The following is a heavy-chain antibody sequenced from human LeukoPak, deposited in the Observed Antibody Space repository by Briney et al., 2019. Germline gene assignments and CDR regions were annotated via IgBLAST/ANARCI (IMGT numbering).Heavy chain of an antibody. CDR3: AREYYYDSSGYFY. Sequence: GASVKVSCKASGYTFTSYAMNWVRQAPGQGLEWMGWISAYSGNTNYAQKLQGRVTMTTDTSTSTAYMELRSLRSDDTAVYYCAREYYYDSSGYFYWGQGTLVTVSS. CDR1: GYTFTSYA. J-gene: IGHJ4*02. D-gene: IGHD3-22*01. CDR2: ISAYSGNT. V-gene: IGHV1-18*01.